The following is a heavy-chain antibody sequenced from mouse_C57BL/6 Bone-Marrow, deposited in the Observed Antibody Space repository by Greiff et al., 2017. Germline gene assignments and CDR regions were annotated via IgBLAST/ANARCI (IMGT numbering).Heavy chain of an antibody. J-gene: IGHJ1*03. CDR3: ARPYYSNDWYFDV. CDR2: IYPGSGST. CDR1: GYTFTSYW. D-gene: IGHD2-5*01. Sequence: VQLQQPGAELVKPGASVKMSCKASGYTFTSYWITWVKQRPGQGLEWIGDIYPGSGSTNYNEKLKSKATLTVDTSSSTAYMQLSSLTSEDSAVYYCARPYYSNDWYFDVWGTGTTVTVSS. V-gene: IGHV1-55*01.